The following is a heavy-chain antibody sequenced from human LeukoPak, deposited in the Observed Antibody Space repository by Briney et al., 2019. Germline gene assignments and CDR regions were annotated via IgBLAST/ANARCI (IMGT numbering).Heavy chain of an antibody. Sequence: ASVKVSCKASGYTFTAYYLHWVRQAPGQGLEWMGWINPNSGGTKYAQKLQGRVTMTTDTSTSTAYMELRSLRSDDTAVYYCAREGSGWYYFDYWGQGTLVTVSS. CDR1: GYTFTAYY. J-gene: IGHJ4*02. CDR2: INPNSGGT. CDR3: AREGSGWYYFDY. D-gene: IGHD6-19*01. V-gene: IGHV1-2*02.